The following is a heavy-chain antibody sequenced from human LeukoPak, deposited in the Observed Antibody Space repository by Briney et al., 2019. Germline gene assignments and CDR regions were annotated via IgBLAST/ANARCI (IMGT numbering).Heavy chain of an antibody. Sequence: PSQTLSLTCAVSGGSISIGGYSWSWIRQPPGKGLEWIGYIYHSGSTYYNPSLKSRVTISVDRSKNQFSLKLSSVTAADTAVYYCARDGHGSGPHRVIDPWGQGTLVTVSS. CDR1: GGSISIGGYS. J-gene: IGHJ5*02. D-gene: IGHD3-3*01. CDR2: IYHSGST. CDR3: ARDGHGSGPHRVIDP. V-gene: IGHV4-30-2*01.